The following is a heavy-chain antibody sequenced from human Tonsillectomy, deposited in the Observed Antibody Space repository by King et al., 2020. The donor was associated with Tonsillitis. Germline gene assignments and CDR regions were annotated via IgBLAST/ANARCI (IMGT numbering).Heavy chain of an antibody. J-gene: IGHJ2*01. CDR2: IYYTADV. CDR1: VGPIADGDYF. V-gene: IGHV4-30-4*01. CDR3: VRAPYCVSRLCSTFRNFDL. D-gene: IGHD2-2*02. Sequence: VQLQESGPGLVKPSQTLSLTCTVSVGPIADGDYFWSWVRQPPGRGLEYIGYIYYTADVYAVPSLKNRVAMSVDTSKNQIFLRLTSVTAADTAIYYCVRAPYCVSRLCSTFRNFDLWGRGTLVTVSS.